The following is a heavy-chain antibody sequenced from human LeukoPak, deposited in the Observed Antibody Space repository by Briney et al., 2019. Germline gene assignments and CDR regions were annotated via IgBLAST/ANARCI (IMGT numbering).Heavy chain of an antibody. CDR2: IHLDGRTT. V-gene: IGHV3-74*01. CDR1: GFTFSSYW. CDR3: ARGGSPSDY. J-gene: IGHJ4*02. Sequence: GGSLGLSCAASGFTFSSYWMHWVRQRPGKGLVWVSRIHLDGRTTNYADSVKGRFTISRDNAKNTLSLEMNSLRPEDTAVYYCARGGSPSDYWGQGTLVSVSS. D-gene: IGHD3-16*01.